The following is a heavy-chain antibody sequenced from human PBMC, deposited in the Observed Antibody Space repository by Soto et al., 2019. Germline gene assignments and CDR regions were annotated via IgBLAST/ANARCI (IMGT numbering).Heavy chain of an antibody. D-gene: IGHD4-17*01. CDR3: ARRGGGDYGETGYYYYGMDV. CDR1: GFSFSDYS. J-gene: IGHJ6*02. Sequence: GGSLRLSCVASGFSFSDYSMTWMRQAPGGGLDFVAFISNTAITDYYADSVKGRFTISRDNARNSVYLQMDSLRSEDTAAYYCARRGGGDYGETGYYYYGMDVWGQGTTVTVSS. CDR2: ISNTAITD. V-gene: IGHV3-11*01.